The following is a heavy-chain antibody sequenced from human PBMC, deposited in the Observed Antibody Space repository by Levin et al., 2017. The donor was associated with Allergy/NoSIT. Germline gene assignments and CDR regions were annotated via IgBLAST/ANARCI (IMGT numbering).Heavy chain of an antibody. CDR2: IYYSGST. CDR3: ARDVYGEVGPYFDY. CDR1: GGSISSYY. J-gene: IGHJ4*02. V-gene: IGHV4-59*01. Sequence: SQTLSLTCTVSGGSISSYYWSWIRQPPGKGLEWIGYIYYSGSTNYNPSLKSRVTISVDTSKNQFSLKLSSVTAADTAVYYCARDVYGEVGPYFDYWGQGTLVTVSS. D-gene: IGHD3-16*01.